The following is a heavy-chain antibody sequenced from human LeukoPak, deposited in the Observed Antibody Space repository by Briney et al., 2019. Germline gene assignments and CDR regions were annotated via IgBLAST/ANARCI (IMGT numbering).Heavy chain of an antibody. CDR1: GGSFSGYY. V-gene: IGHV4-34*01. D-gene: IGHD3-10*01. CDR2: INHGGST. Sequence: SETLSLTCAVYGGSFSGYYWSWIRQPPGKGLEWIGEINHGGSTNYNPSLKSRVTISVDTSQNQFSLRLSSVTAEDTAVYYCARAKPKNMVRGLIMRRESRYYFDYWGQGTLVTVSS. CDR3: ARAKPKNMVRGLIMRRESRYYFDY. J-gene: IGHJ4*02.